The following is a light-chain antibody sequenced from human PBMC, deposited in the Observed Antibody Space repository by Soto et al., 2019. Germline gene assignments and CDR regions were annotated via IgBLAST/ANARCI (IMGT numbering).Light chain of an antibody. V-gene: IGKV4-1*01. J-gene: IGKJ4*01. CDR3: QQYYSTPLT. CDR2: WAS. Sequence: DIVMTQSPDSLAVSLGERATINCKSSQSVLYSSNNKYYLAWYQQKPGQPPKLLMYWASTRESGVPDRFSGSGSGTDFTLTISSLQAEDVAVYYCQQYYSTPLTFGGGTKVDI. CDR1: QSVLYSSNNKYY.